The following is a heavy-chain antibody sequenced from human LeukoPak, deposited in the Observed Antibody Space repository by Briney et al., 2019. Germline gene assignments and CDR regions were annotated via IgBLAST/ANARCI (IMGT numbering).Heavy chain of an antibody. CDR2: IYYSGST. J-gene: IGHJ4*02. Sequence: PSETLSLTCTVSGGSISSSSYYWGWIRQPPGKGLEWIGSIYYSGSTYYNPSLKSRVTISVDTSKNQFSLKLSSVTAADTAVYYCARDCEGGWYGSRFLDYWGQGTLVTVSS. D-gene: IGHD6-19*01. CDR3: ARDCEGGWYGSRFLDY. CDR1: GGSISSSSYY. V-gene: IGHV4-39*07.